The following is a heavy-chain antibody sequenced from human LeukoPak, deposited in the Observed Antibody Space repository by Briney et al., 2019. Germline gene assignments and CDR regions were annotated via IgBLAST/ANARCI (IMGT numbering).Heavy chain of an antibody. J-gene: IGHJ4*02. D-gene: IGHD2-2*01. CDR3: AKDLDVVVDY. V-gene: IGHV3-23*01. CDR2: ISGSGGST. Sequence: GGSLRLSCAASGFTLSSYAMSWVRQAPGKGLEWLSAISGSGGSTYYADSVKGRFTIYRDNSKNTLYLQMNSLRAEDTAVYYCAKDLDVVVDYRGQGTLVTVSS. CDR1: GFTLSSYA.